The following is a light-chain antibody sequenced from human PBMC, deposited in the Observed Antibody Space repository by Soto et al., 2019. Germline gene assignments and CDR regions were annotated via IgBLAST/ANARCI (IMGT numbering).Light chain of an antibody. Sequence: EIVLTQSPDTLSLSPGERATLSCRASQSVSGYLGWYQQKPGQAPRLLIYDASNRAYGVPARFCGSGSGTNFTLTIASLEPDDFAVYYCQQRSNWPYLTFGGGTRV. J-gene: IGKJ4*01. V-gene: IGKV3-11*01. CDR1: QSVSGY. CDR2: DAS. CDR3: QQRSNWPYLT.